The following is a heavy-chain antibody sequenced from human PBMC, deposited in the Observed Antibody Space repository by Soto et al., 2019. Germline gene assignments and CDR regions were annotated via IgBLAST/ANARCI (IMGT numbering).Heavy chain of an antibody. V-gene: IGHV3-23*01. CDR1: GFTFSSYA. CDR3: AKADSGNYLFYFDF. CDR2: IRGSGDRT. D-gene: IGHD1-26*01. J-gene: IGHJ4*02. Sequence: GGSLRLSCVASGFTFSSYAMTWVRQAPGKGLEWVSGIRGSGDRTYYAESVKGRFTISRDNSKNTLYLQMNSLRAEDTAVYYCAKADSGNYLFYFDFWGQGTLVTVSS.